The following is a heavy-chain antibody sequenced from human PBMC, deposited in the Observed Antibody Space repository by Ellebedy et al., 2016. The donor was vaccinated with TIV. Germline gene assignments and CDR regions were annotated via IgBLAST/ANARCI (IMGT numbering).Heavy chain of an antibody. V-gene: IGHV3-74*01. CDR3: ARVECNSISCPGAFDI. CDR1: GFTFSSSW. J-gene: IGHJ3*02. CDR2: INGDGSNI. Sequence: GESLKISCAASGFTFSSSWVHWVRQVPGKGLVWVARINGDGSNIGYADSVKGRFTISRDNAKNTLYLQMNSLRAEDTAVYYCARVECNSISCPGAFDIWGQGTMVTVSS. D-gene: IGHD2-2*01.